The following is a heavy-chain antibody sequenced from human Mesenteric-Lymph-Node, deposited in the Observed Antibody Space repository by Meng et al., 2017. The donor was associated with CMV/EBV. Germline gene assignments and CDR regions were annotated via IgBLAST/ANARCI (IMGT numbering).Heavy chain of an antibody. J-gene: IGHJ4*02. CDR1: GLTFSSYV. D-gene: IGHD2-15*01. CDR2: ISGSGGST. CDR3: AKDLRVGAAHY. V-gene: IGHV3-23*01. Sequence: GGSLRLSCAVSGLTFSSYVMAWVRQAPGKGLEWVSDISGSGGSTHYADFVKGRFTVSRDNSQNTLYLQMNSLRAEDTAIYYCAKDLRVGAAHYWGQGTLVTVSS.